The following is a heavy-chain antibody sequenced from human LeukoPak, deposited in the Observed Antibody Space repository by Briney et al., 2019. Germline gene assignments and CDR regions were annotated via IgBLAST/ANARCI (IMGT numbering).Heavy chain of an antibody. J-gene: IGHJ4*02. CDR1: GFTFSSYY. V-gene: IGHV3-30*18. CDR3: AKAGASHTAMDFLFDY. Sequence: GRSLRLSCAASGFTFSSYYMHWVRQAPGKGLELVAVISFDGSRKYYADSVKGRFTISRDNSMNTLYLQMSSLRVEDTAIYYCAKAGASHTAMDFLFDYWGQGTLVTVSS. D-gene: IGHD5-18*01. CDR2: ISFDGSRK.